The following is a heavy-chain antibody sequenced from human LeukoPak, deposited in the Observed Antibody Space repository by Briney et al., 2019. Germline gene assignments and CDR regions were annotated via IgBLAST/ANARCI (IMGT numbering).Heavy chain of an antibody. CDR1: VGTFSSYA. Sequence: SSVKVSFKASVGTFSSYAISWVRQAPGQGLEWMGGIIPIFGTANYAQKFQGRVTITADKSTSTAYMELSSLRSEDTAVYYCARGSWFGEGGVVPTFDYWGQGTLVTVSS. CDR3: ARGSWFGEGGVVPTFDY. CDR2: IIPIFGTA. J-gene: IGHJ4*02. V-gene: IGHV1-69*06. D-gene: IGHD3-10*01.